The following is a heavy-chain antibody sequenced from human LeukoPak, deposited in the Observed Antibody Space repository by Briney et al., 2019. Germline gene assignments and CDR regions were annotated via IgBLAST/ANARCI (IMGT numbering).Heavy chain of an antibody. CDR1: GFYLRNYW. J-gene: IGHJ4*02. D-gene: IGHD5-24*01. CDR3: TRVGYIDEGIDY. CDR2: IKQDGSEK. Sequence: GALRLSCAASGFYLRNYWMSWVRQAPGKGLEWVANIKQDGSEKYYVASVKGRFTISRDNAKNSLYLQMNSLRAEDTAIYYCTRVGYIDEGIDYWGQGTLVTVSS. V-gene: IGHV3-7*04.